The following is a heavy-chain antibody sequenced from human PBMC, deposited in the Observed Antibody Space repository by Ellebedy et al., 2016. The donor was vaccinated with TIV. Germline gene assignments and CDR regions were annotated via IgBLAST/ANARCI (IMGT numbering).Heavy chain of an antibody. Sequence: GGSLRLSXAASGFTFSDYYMSWIRQAPGKGLEWVSYISSSGSTIYYADSVKGRFTISRDNAKNSLYLQMNSLRAEDTAVYYCARVLSRVGATPYFDYWGQGTLVTVSS. CDR1: GFTFSDYY. CDR2: ISSSGSTI. D-gene: IGHD1-26*01. V-gene: IGHV3-11*01. J-gene: IGHJ4*02. CDR3: ARVLSRVGATPYFDY.